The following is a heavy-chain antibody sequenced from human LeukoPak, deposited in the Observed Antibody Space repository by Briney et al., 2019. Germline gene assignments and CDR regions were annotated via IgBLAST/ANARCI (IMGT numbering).Heavy chain of an antibody. V-gene: IGHV3-9*01. D-gene: IGHD3-22*01. CDR2: ISWNSGSI. CDR3: AKGKYYYDSSGYPGWFDP. CDR1: GFTFDDYA. Sequence: GGSLRLSCAASGFTFDDYAMHWVRQAPGKGLEWVSGISWNSGSIGYADSVKGRFTISRDNAKNSLYLQMNSLRAGDTALYYCAKGKYYYDSSGYPGWFDPWGQGTLVTVSS. J-gene: IGHJ5*02.